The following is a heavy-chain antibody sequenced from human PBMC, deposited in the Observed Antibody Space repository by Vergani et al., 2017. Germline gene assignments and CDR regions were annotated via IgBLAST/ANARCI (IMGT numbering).Heavy chain of an antibody. Sequence: QVQLVQSGAEVKKPGASVKVSCKASGYTFTGYYMHWVRQAPGQGLEWMGWINPNSGGTNYAQKFQGRVTMTRDTSISTAYMELSSLRSEDTAVYYCAILDYSNSNRFDYWGQGTLVTVSS. V-gene: IGHV1-2*02. CDR2: INPNSGGT. D-gene: IGHD4-11*01. CDR3: AILDYSNSNRFDY. J-gene: IGHJ4*02. CDR1: GYTFTGYY.